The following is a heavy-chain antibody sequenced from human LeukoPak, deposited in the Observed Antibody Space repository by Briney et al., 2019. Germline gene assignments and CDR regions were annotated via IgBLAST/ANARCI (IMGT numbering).Heavy chain of an antibody. Sequence: SVKVSCKASGGTFSSYAISWVRQAPGQGLEWMGGIIPVFGTANYAQKFQGRVTITTDESTSTAYMELSSLRSEDTAVYYCARLPEAEDDAFDIWGQGTMVTVSS. CDR3: ARLPEAEDDAFDI. CDR1: GGTFSSYA. CDR2: IIPVFGTA. J-gene: IGHJ3*02. V-gene: IGHV1-69*05.